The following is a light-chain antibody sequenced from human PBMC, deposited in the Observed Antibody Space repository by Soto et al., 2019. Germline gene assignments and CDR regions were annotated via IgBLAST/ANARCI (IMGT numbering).Light chain of an antibody. CDR1: SSDVGSHNL. V-gene: IGLV2-23*02. CDR2: EVS. CDR3: CSCGGSRAV. J-gene: IGLJ7*01. Sequence: QSALTQPASVSGSPGQSITISCTGTSSDVGSHNLVSWYQQHPGQAPKLMIYEVSKRPLGVSTRFSASKSGNTASLTISGVEAEDEAYYYCCSCGGSRAVFGGGTQLTVL.